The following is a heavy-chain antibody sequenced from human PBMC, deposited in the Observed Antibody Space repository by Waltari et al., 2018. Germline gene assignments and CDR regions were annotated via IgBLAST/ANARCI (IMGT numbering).Heavy chain of an antibody. CDR3: AKAGYFDWLKAYYYGMDV. D-gene: IGHD3-9*01. CDR1: GFTFSSYA. J-gene: IGHJ6*02. CDR2: ISGSGGST. Sequence: EVQLLESGGGLVQPGGSLRLSCAASGFTFSSYAMRWVRQVPGKGLEWVSAISGSGGSTYYADSVKGRFTISRDNSKNTLYLQMNSLRAEDTAVYYCAKAGYFDWLKAYYYGMDVWGQGTTVTVSS. V-gene: IGHV3-23*01.